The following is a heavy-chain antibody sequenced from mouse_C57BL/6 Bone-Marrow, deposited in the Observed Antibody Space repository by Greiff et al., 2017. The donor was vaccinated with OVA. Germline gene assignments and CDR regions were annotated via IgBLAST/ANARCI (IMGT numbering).Heavy chain of an antibody. Sequence: VMLVESGPGLVAPSQSLSITCTVSGFSLTSYGVSWVRQPPGKGLEWLGEIWGDGSTNYHSALISRLSISKNNSKSQVVLKLNRLQTEDTATYYCAKPDYYGSSYYAMDYWGQGTSVTVSS. V-gene: IGHV2-3*01. CDR1: GFSLTSYG. J-gene: IGHJ4*01. CDR3: AKPDYYGSSYYAMDY. D-gene: IGHD1-1*01. CDR2: IWGDGST.